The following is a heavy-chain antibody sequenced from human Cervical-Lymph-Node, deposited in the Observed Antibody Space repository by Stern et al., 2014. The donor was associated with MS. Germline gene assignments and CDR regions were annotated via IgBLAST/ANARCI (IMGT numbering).Heavy chain of an antibody. Sequence: QLQLQESGPGLVKPSETLSLTCTVSGGSLRSYYWNWIRQATGKGLEWLGVIYHTGSVNYNPSLSSRVAMSVDTSKNQFSLTVSSVTAADTAVYYCAREGEYCSGSRCYPFLDYWGQGTLVTVSS. CDR1: GGSLRSYY. J-gene: IGHJ4*02. D-gene: IGHD2-15*01. CDR3: AREGEYCSGSRCYPFLDY. CDR2: IYHTGSV. V-gene: IGHV4-59*01.